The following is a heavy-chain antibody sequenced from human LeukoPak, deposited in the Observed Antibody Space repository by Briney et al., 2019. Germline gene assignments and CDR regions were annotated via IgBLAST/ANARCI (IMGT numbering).Heavy chain of an antibody. CDR1: GGPISSGSYY. J-gene: IGHJ4*02. CDR2: IYTSGST. V-gene: IGHV4-61*02. CDR3: ARDFDY. Sequence: SQTLSLTCTVSGGPISSGSYYWSWIRQPAGKGLEWIGRIYTSGSTNYNPSLKSRVTISVDTSKNQFSLKLSSVTAADTAVYYCARDFDYWGQGTLVTVSS.